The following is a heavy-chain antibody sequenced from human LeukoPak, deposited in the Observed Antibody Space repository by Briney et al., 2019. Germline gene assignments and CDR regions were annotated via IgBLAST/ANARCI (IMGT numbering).Heavy chain of an antibody. CDR1: GFTFSSYG. J-gene: IGHJ4*02. V-gene: IGHV3-30*18. Sequence: PGGSLRLSCAASGFTFSSYGMHWVRQAPGKGREWVAVISYDGSNKYYADSVKGRFTITRDNSKNTLYLQMNSLRAEDTAVYYCAKGIDYGDYAYWGQGTLVTVSS. CDR2: ISYDGSNK. D-gene: IGHD4-17*01. CDR3: AKGIDYGDYAY.